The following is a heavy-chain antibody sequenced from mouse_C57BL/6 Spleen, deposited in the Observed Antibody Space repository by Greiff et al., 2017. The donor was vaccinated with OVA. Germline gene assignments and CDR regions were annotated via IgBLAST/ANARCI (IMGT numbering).Heavy chain of an antibody. V-gene: IGHV1-81*01. CDR2: IYPRSGNT. CDR1: GYTFTSYG. Sequence: QVQLQQSGAELARPGASVKLSCKASGYTFTSYGISWVKQRTGQGLEWIGEIYPRSGNTYYNEKFKGKATLTADKSSSTAYMELRSLTSEDSAVYFCARSRSLYAMDYWGQGTSVTVSS. CDR3: ARSRSLYAMDY. J-gene: IGHJ4*01.